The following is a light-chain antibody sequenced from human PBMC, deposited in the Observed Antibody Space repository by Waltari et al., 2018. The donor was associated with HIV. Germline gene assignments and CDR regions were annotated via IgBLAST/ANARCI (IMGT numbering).Light chain of an antibody. CDR1: QGISSW. CDR3: QQANSFPSLT. J-gene: IGKJ4*01. CDR2: AAS. Sequence: DIKMPKSQSSVSASVGARFTITCRASQGISSWLAWYQQKPGRAPNLLIYAASTLQSGVPSRFSGSGSGTNFTLTISSLQPEDFATYYCQQANSFPSLTFGGGTKVEIK. V-gene: IGKV1-12*02.